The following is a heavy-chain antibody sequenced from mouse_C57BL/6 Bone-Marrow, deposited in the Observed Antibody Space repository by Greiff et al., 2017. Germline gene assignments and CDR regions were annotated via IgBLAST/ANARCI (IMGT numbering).Heavy chain of an antibody. CDR2: ISPRDGST. J-gene: IGHJ2*01. CDR3: AAYDGYYPHFDY. D-gene: IGHD2-3*01. V-gene: IGHV1-85*01. CDR1: GYTFTSYD. Sequence: QVQLKESGPELVKPGASVKLSCKASGYTFTSYDINWVKQRPGQGLEWIGWISPRDGSTKYNEKVTGKATLTVDTSSSTAYMELHSLTSEDSAVYFCAAYDGYYPHFDYWGQGTTLTVSS.